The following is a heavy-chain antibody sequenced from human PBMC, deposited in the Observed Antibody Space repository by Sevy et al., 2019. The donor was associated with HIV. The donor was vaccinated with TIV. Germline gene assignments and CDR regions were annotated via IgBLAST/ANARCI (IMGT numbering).Heavy chain of an antibody. Sequence: GSLRLSCAASGFTFSSYWMHWFRQAPGKGLVWVSRINSDGSGTSNADSVKGRFTISRDNAKNTLYLQMNSLRPEDKAVYYCARGVLGATTVGMDFWGQETTVTVSS. V-gene: IGHV3-74*01. CDR1: GFTFSSYW. D-gene: IGHD1-26*01. J-gene: IGHJ6*02. CDR2: INSDGSGT. CDR3: ARGVLGATTVGMDF.